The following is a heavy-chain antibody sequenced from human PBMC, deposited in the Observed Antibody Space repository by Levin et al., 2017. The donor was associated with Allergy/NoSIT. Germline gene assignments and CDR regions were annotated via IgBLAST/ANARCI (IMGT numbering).Heavy chain of an antibody. V-gene: IGHV3-21*01. CDR2: ISSSSSYI. J-gene: IGHJ4*02. Sequence: GGSLRLSFAASGFTFSSYSMNWVRQAPGKGLEWVSSISSSSSYIYYADSVKGRFTISRDNAKNSLYLQMNSLRAEDTAVYYCASSAGGARFSFDYWGQGTLVTVSS. CDR1: GFTFSSYS. CDR3: ASSAGGARFSFDY. D-gene: IGHD2-8*02.